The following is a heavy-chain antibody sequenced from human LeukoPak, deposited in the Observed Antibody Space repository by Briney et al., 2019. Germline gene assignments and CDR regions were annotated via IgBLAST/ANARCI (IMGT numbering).Heavy chain of an antibody. V-gene: IGHV2-5*01. CDR3: ARVIRGAYDY. J-gene: IGHJ4*02. Sequence: SGPTLVNPTQTLTLTCSFSGLSLTTSGVGVGWIRQPPGKALEWLALIYWNDDKHYSPSLKSGLTFTKDTSKNQVVLTMTNMDPVDTATYYCARVIRGAYDYWGQGTLVTVSS. CDR2: IYWNDDK. CDR1: GLSLTTSGVG. D-gene: IGHD3-10*01.